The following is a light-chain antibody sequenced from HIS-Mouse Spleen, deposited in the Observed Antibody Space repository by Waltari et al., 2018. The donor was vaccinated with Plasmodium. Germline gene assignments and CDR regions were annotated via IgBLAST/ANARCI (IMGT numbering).Light chain of an antibody. CDR2: ADS. Sequence: SYELTQPPSVSVSPGQTARITCSGAALPKNYAYWYQQKSGQAPVLVIYADSKRPSGIPERFSGSSSGTMATLTISGAQVEDEADYYCYSTDSSGNHRVFGGGTKLTVL. CDR3: YSTDSSGNHRV. J-gene: IGLJ3*02. CDR1: ALPKNY. V-gene: IGLV3-10*01.